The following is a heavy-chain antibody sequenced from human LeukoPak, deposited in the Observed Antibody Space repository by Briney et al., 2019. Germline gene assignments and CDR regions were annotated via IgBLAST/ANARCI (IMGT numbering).Heavy chain of an antibody. CDR3: ARLAPDYADYWFDP. J-gene: IGHJ5*02. D-gene: IGHD4-17*01. CDR1: GYDFSTKW. Sequence: GESLKISCKTSGYDFSTKWIGWVRQMAGKGLEWMGIVYPSDSITKYNPSFQGHVTMSADTSINTAYLEWRSLKASDTAMYYCARLAPDYADYWFDPWGQGTLVTVSS. CDR2: VYPSDSIT. V-gene: IGHV5-51*01.